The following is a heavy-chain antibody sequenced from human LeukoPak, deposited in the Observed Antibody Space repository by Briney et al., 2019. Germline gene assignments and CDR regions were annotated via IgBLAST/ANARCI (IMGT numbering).Heavy chain of an antibody. CDR3: ARLSGYDWENFYDY. CDR1: GGSMSSYY. J-gene: IGHJ4*02. Sequence: SETLSLTCTVSGGSMSSYYWSWLRQPPGKGLEWIGYIYYSGSTNYNPSLKRRVTISVDTSKKQFSLKLSYVTAADTAVYYCARLSGYDWENFYDYWGQGTLVTVSS. CDR2: IYYSGST. D-gene: IGHD5-12*01. V-gene: IGHV4-59*01.